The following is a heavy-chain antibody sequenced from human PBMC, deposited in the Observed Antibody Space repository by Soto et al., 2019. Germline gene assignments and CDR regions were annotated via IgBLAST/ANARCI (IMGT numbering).Heavy chain of an antibody. CDR3: ARGVTTFPLAY. D-gene: IGHD4-17*01. CDR2: ISSSSSTI. V-gene: IGHV3-48*01. CDR1: GFTFSSYS. Sequence: PGGSLRLSCAASGFTFSSYSMNWVRRAPGKGLEWVSYISSSSSTIYYADSVKGRFTISRDNAKNSLYLQMNSLRAEDTAVYYCARGVTTFPLAYWGQGTLVTVSS. J-gene: IGHJ4*02.